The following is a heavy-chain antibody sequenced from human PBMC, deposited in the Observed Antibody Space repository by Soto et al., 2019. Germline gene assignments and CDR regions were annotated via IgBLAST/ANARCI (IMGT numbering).Heavy chain of an antibody. J-gene: IGHJ3*02. CDR3: ARSRMVFGVVITLDAFDI. CDR2: INPSGGST. Sequence: ASVKVSWKASGYTFTSYYMHWVRQAPGQGLEWMGIINPSGGSTSYAQKFQGRVTMTRDTSTSTVYMELSSLRSEDTAVYYCARSRMVFGVVITLDAFDIWGQGTMVTVSS. V-gene: IGHV1-46*01. CDR1: GYTFTSYY. D-gene: IGHD3-3*01.